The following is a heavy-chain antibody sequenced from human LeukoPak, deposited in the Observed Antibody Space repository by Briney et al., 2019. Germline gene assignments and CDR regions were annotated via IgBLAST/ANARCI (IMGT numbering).Heavy chain of an antibody. CDR2: IYYSGST. D-gene: IGHD3-22*01. J-gene: IGHJ4*02. Sequence: SQTLSLTCTVSGGSISSGGYYWSWIRQRPGKGLEWIGYIYYSGSTHYNPSLKSRVTISVDTSKNQFSLKLSSVTAADTAVYYCARALSSGPYADYWGQGTLVTVSS. V-gene: IGHV4-31*03. CDR1: GGSISSGGYY. CDR3: ARALSSGPYADY.